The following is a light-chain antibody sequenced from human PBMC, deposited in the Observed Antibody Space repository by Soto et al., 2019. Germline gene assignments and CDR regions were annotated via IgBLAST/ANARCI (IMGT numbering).Light chain of an antibody. Sequence: EVLVTQSPATLSVYPGEIATLSCRASQSVSTKLACYQQKPGQAPRLLINGASTRATGVPARFSGWGSGTEFTLTISSLQSEDFAVYYCQQYHNWPPITFGQGTRLEIK. CDR1: QSVSTK. CDR3: QQYHNWPPIT. J-gene: IGKJ5*01. CDR2: GAS. V-gene: IGKV3-15*01.